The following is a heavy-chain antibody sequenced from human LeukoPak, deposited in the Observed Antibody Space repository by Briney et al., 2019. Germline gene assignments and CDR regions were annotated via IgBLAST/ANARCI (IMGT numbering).Heavy chain of an antibody. CDR1: GFTFSNYA. J-gene: IGHJ4*02. CDR2: IGATGVST. D-gene: IGHD5-12*01. V-gene: IGHV3-23*01. CDR3: AKDQGGYSAYGHLDY. Sequence: PGGSLRLSCAASGFTFSNYAMSWVRQAPGKGLEWVSGIGATGVSTFYGDSVKGRFTMSRDNSKNTLYLRMDSLRAEDTAVYYCAKDQGGYSAYGHLDYWGQGTLVTVSS.